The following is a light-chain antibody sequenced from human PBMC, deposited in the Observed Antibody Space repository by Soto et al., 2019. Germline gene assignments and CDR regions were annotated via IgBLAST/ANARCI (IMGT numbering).Light chain of an antibody. J-gene: IGKJ4*01. CDR1: QSVSSNY. CDR2: GAS. CDR3: QQYGSSPLT. V-gene: IGKV3-20*01. Sequence: EIVLTKSPGTLSLSPGESGTLSCRASQSVSSNYLAWYQQKPGQAPRLLIYGASSRATGIPDRFSGSGSGTDFTLTISRLEPEDFALYYCQQYGSSPLTFGGGTKVDSK.